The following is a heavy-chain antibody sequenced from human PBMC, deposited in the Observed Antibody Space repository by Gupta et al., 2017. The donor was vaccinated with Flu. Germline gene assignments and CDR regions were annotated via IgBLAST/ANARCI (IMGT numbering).Heavy chain of an antibody. CDR1: GFTFSSYG. D-gene: IGHD6-19*01. CDR2: ISYDGSNK. J-gene: IGHJ4*02. Sequence: QRPLVESGGGVVQPGRSLLPSCAASGFTFSSYGMHWVRQAPGKGLEWVAVISYDGSNKYYAYSVKGRFTISRDNSKNTLYLQMNSLRAEDTAVYYCAKGVRWAVAGSGYFDYWGQGTLVTVSS. V-gene: IGHV3-30*18. CDR3: AKGVRWAVAGSGYFDY.